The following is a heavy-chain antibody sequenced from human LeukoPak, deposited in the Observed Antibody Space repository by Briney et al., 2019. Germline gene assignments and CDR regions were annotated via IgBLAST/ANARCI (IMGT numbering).Heavy chain of an antibody. CDR3: ARAGVYCSSTSCSLFDY. Sequence: SETLSLTCAVYGGSFSGYYWSWIRQPPGKGLEWIGEINHSGSTNYNPSLKSRVTISVDTSKNQFSLKLSSVTAADTAVYYCARAGVYCSSTSCSLFDYWGQGTLVTVSS. D-gene: IGHD2-2*01. CDR1: GGSFSGYY. V-gene: IGHV4-34*01. CDR2: INHSGST. J-gene: IGHJ4*02.